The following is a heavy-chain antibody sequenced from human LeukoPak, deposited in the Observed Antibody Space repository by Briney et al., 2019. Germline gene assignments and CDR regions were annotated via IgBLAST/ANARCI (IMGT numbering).Heavy chain of an antibody. V-gene: IGHV4-59*01. Sequence: SETLSLTCTVSSGSISSYYWSWIRQPPGKGLEWIGYIYYSGSTNYNPSLKSRVTISVDTSKNQFSLKVTSVTAADTAVYYCARGRGSSGWFDHWGQGTLVTVSS. J-gene: IGHJ5*02. CDR3: ARGRGSSGWFDH. CDR1: SGSISSYY. D-gene: IGHD6-19*01. CDR2: IYYSGST.